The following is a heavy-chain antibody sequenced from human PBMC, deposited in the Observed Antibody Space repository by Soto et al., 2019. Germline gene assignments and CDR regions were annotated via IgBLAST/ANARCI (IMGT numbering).Heavy chain of an antibody. CDR1: GYTLTELS. CDR2: FDPEDGET. Sequence: VKLSCKVSGYTLTELSMHWVRQAPGKGLEWMGGFDPEDGETIYAQKFQGRVTMTEDTSTDTAYMELSSLRSEDTAVYYCATGIVVVPAAMRLFDYWGQGTLVTVSS. D-gene: IGHD2-2*01. V-gene: IGHV1-24*01. CDR3: ATGIVVVPAAMRLFDY. J-gene: IGHJ4*02.